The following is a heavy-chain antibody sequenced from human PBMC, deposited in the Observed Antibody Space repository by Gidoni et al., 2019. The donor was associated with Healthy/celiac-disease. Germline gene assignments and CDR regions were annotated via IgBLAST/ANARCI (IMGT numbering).Heavy chain of an antibody. Sequence: EVQLVESGGGLVQPGGSLRLSCAASGFTFSSYEMNWVRQAPGKGLEWVSYISSSGSTIYYADSVKGRFTISRDNAKNSLYLQMNSLRAEDTAVYYCARHSIAVGEDYYYGMDVWGQGTTVTVSS. CDR1: GFTFSSYE. V-gene: IGHV3-48*03. J-gene: IGHJ6*02. CDR3: ARHSIAVGEDYYYGMDV. CDR2: ISSSGSTI. D-gene: IGHD6-19*01.